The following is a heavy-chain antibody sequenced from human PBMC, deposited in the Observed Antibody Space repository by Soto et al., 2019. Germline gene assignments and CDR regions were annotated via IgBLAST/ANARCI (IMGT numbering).Heavy chain of an antibody. CDR3: ARASRWDFYDSSGYYYDYFDY. J-gene: IGHJ4*02. D-gene: IGHD3-22*01. Sequence: ASVKVSCKASGYTFTGYYMHWVRQAPGQGLEWMGWINPNSGGTNYAQKFQGRVTMTRDTSISTAYMELSRLRSDDTAVYYCARASRWDFYDSSGYYYDYFDYWGQGTLVTVSS. CDR1: GYTFTGYY. CDR2: INPNSGGT. V-gene: IGHV1-2*02.